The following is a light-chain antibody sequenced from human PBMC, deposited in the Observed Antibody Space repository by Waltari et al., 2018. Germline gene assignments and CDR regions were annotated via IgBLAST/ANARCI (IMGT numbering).Light chain of an antibody. CDR3: QQSYSTPPG. Sequence: DIQMTQSPSSLSASVGHRVTITCRASQSISSYLNWYPQKPGKAPKLLIYAASSLQSGVPSRFSGSGSGTDFTLTISSLQPEDFATYYCQQSYSTPPGFGQGTKVEIK. CDR1: QSISSY. CDR2: AAS. J-gene: IGKJ1*01. V-gene: IGKV1-39*01.